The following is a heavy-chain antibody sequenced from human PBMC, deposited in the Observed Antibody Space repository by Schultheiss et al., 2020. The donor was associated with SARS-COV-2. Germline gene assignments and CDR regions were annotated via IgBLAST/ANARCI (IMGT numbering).Heavy chain of an antibody. Sequence: GGSLRLSCAASGFTFSSYSMNWVRQAPGKGLEWVSYISSSSSTIYYADSVKGRFTISRDNAKNSLYLQMNSLRAEDTAVYYCARDTPLYDFWSGYYVSSYYYYYMDVWGKGTTVTVSS. CDR2: ISSSSSTI. J-gene: IGHJ6*03. CDR3: ARDTPLYDFWSGYYVSSYYYYYMDV. D-gene: IGHD3-3*01. V-gene: IGHV3-48*04. CDR1: GFTFSSYS.